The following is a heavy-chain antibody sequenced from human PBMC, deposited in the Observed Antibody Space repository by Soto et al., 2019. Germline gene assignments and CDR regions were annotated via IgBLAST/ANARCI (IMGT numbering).Heavy chain of an antibody. Sequence: GGSLRLSCAASGFTFSDYNMHWVRQAPGKGLEWVAFISNDGNNKYFSDFVKGRFTLSRDNSMNTLYLQMNSLTFEDTAVYYCAKDKGITAEKYYFDYWGQGILVTVSS. CDR3: AKDKGITAEKYYFDY. J-gene: IGHJ4*02. V-gene: IGHV3-30*18. D-gene: IGHD6-13*01. CDR2: ISNDGNNK. CDR1: GFTFSDYN.